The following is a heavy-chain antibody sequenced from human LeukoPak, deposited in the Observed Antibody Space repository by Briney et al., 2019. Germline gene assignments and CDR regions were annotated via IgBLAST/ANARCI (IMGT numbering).Heavy chain of an antibody. CDR3: VRGDGDLFDF. CDR1: GFTFRTYN. D-gene: IGHD4-17*01. Sequence: GGSLRLSCAASGFTFRTYNMNWVRQAPGRGLEWVSFISKTSTKIYYGDSVRGRFTISRDNAKNSIHLQMGSLRVEDTAVYYCVRGDGDLFDFWGQGTLVSVSS. CDR2: ISKTSTKI. V-gene: IGHV3-21*06. J-gene: IGHJ4*02.